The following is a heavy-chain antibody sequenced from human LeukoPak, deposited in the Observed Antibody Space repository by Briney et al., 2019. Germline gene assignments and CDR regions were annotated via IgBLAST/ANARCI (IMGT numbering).Heavy chain of an antibody. J-gene: IGHJ4*02. D-gene: IGHD3-10*01. CDR3: ARGDEAVVRGLILHPFDY. Sequence: QPGGSLRLSCAASGFTFGTYAMHRVRQAPGKGLEWVVVISYSGRDTYYADSVKGRFTISRDNSKSMLFLQMNSLRVEDTAVYYCARGDEAVVRGLILHPFDYWGQGTLATVSS. CDR1: GFTFGTYA. CDR2: ISYSGRDT. V-gene: IGHV3-30*04.